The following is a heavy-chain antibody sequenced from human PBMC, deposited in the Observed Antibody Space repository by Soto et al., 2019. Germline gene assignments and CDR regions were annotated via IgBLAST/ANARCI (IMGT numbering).Heavy chain of an antibody. CDR3: ARGSDDYSKSRSTYSGY. CDR1: GYTFTSYG. J-gene: IGHJ4*02. D-gene: IGHD4-4*01. CDR2: ISAYNGNT. Sequence: ASVKVSCKGSGYTFTSYGISWLRQAPGQGLEWMGWISAYNGNTNYAQKLQGRVTMTTDTSTSTAYMELRSLRSDDTAVYYCARGSDDYSKSRSTYSGYWGQGTLVTVSS. V-gene: IGHV1-18*01.